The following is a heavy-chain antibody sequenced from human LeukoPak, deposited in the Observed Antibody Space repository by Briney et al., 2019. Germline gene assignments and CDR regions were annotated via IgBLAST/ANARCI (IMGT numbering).Heavy chain of an antibody. Sequence: GGSLRLSCVVSGFTVSNNYMSWVRQAPRKGLEWVSLIYSSGSTYYADSVKGRFTISRDNSKNTVYLQMNSLRAEDTAVYYCARRDDHNGRDYWGQGTLVTVSS. V-gene: IGHV3-53*01. J-gene: IGHJ4*02. CDR3: ARRDDHNGRDY. CDR2: IYSSGST. D-gene: IGHD5-24*01. CDR1: GFTVSNNY.